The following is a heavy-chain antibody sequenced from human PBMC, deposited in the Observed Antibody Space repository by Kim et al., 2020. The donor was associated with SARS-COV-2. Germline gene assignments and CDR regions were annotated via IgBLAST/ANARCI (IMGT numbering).Heavy chain of an antibody. CDR1: GFTVSSNY. V-gene: IGHV3-66*01. CDR3: ARERHIVVGYDAFDI. J-gene: IGHJ3*02. Sequence: GGSLRLSCAASGFTVSSNYMSWVRQAPGKGLEWVSVIYSGGSTYYADSVKGRFTISRDNSKNTLYLQMNSLRAEDTAVYYCARERHIVVGYDAFDIWGQGTMVTVSS. CDR2: IYSGGST. D-gene: IGHD2-21*01.